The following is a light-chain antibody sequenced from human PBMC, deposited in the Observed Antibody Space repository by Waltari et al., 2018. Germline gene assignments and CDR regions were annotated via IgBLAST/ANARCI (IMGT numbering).Light chain of an antibody. V-gene: IGLV2-14*03. J-gene: IGLJ2*01. Sequence: QSALTQPAPVSGSPGQSISVSCKGTSSDVGGYKYVPWYQHHPGKAPKLLIYDVAKRPSGVSDRFSGSKTGNTASLTISGLRAEDEAFYYCSSYSTTSAVVFGGGTKMTVL. CDR2: DVA. CDR1: SSDVGGYKY. CDR3: SSYSTTSAVV.